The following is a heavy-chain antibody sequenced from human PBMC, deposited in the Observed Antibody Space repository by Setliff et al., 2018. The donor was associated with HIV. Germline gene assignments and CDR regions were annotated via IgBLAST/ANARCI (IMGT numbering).Heavy chain of an antibody. V-gene: IGHV4-39*07. CDR2: IYYSGST. Sequence: TLSLTCTVSGGSISSSSYYWGWIRQPPGKGLEWIGSIYYSGSTYYNPSLKSRVTISVDTSKNQFSLKLSSVTAADTAMYYCTRVGTYGVGGWFDPWGQGSLVTVSS. CDR1: GGSISSSSYY. J-gene: IGHJ5*02. CDR3: TRVGTYGVGGWFDP. D-gene: IGHD3-16*01.